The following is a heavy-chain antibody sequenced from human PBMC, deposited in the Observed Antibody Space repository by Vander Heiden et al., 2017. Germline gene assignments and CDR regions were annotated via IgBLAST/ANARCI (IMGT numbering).Heavy chain of an antibody. CDR2: IATAGDT. CDR3: ARGGSPEAFDI. D-gene: IGHD1-26*01. Sequence: EVQLVESGGGLVQPGGSLRLSCAASGFTFSSYDMHWVSQATGKGLEWVSAIATAGDTYYLGSVKGRFTISRENAKNSLYLQMNSLRAGDTAVYYCARGGSPEAFDIWGQGTMVTVSS. J-gene: IGHJ3*02. V-gene: IGHV3-13*01. CDR1: GFTFSSYD.